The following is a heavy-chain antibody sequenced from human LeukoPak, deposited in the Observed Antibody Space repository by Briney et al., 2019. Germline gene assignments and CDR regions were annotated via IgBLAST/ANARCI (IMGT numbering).Heavy chain of an antibody. CDR2: ISASGGST. V-gene: IGHV3-23*01. D-gene: IGHD2-15*01. CDR1: GFTFSSYA. J-gene: IGHJ5*02. CDR3: AKGQSGGSCHSSFKRCNWFDP. Sequence: GGSLRLSCAASGFTFSSYAMSWVRQAPGKGLEWVSSISASGGSTYYADSVKGRFTISRDNSKNTLYLQMNSLRAEDTAVYYCAKGQSGGSCHSSFKRCNWFDPWGQGTLVTVSS.